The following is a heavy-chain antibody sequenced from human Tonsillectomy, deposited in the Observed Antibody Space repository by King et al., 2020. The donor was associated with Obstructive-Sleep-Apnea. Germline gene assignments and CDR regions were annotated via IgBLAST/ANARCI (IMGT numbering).Heavy chain of an antibody. CDR1: GFTFSKFA. V-gene: IGHV3-23*04. CDR2: ISDSTAGTGP. Sequence: QLVQSGGGLVQPGGSLRLSCAASGFTFSKFAMSWVRQAPGRGLEWVSAISDSTAGTGPYYADSVKGRFTLSRDNSKNTLYLHMNSLRADDTALYYCAKDMGGGPAANFDYWGQGTLVTVSS. J-gene: IGHJ4*02. CDR3: AKDMGGGPAANFDY. D-gene: IGHD2-2*01.